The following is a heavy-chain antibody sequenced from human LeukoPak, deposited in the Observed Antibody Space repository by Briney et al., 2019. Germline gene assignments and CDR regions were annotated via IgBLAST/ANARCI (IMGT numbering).Heavy chain of an antibody. Sequence: GGSLRLSCAASGFTFSSYGMHWVRQAPGKGLKWVAVIWYDGSNKYYADSVKGRFTISRDNSKNTLYLQMNSLRAEDTAVYYCARDGNYDILSGMDVWGQGTTVTVSS. CDR2: IWYDGSNK. D-gene: IGHD3-9*01. CDR1: GFTFSSYG. J-gene: IGHJ6*02. V-gene: IGHV3-33*01. CDR3: ARDGNYDILSGMDV.